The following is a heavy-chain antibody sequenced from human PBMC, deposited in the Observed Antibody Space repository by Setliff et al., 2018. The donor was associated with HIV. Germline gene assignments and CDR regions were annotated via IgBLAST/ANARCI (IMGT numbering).Heavy chain of an antibody. CDR1: GFSFSSYS. V-gene: IGHV3-15*01. D-gene: IGHD4-17*01. J-gene: IGHJ4*02. CDR3: TTIQKLTTPVDY. CDR2: VKSDRDGGTV. Sequence: PGGSLRLSCVASGFSFSSYSMNWVRQTPGKGLEWVGRVKSDRDGGTVDYAAPVKGRFTISIDDSRQTLYLQMNSLKTEDTAVYYCTTIQKLTTPVDYWGQGTLVTVSS.